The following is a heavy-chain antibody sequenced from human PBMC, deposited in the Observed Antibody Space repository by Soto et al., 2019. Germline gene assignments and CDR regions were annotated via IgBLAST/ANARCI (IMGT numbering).Heavy chain of an antibody. CDR2: ISGSGGST. V-gene: IGHV3-23*01. Sequence: VGSLRLSGAASGFTFSSYAMSWVRQAPGKGLEWVSAISGSGGSTYYADSVKGRFTISRDNSKNTLYLQMNSLRAEDTAVYYCASVVVPAAIPVYYYYYGMDVWGQGTTVTVSS. D-gene: IGHD2-2*01. J-gene: IGHJ6*02. CDR3: ASVVVPAAIPVYYYYYGMDV. CDR1: GFTFSSYA.